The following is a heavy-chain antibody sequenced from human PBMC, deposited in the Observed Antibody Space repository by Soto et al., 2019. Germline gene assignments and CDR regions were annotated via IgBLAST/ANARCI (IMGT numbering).Heavy chain of an antibody. CDR2: IIPIFGTA. J-gene: IGHJ6*02. D-gene: IGHD2-2*01. Sequence: SVKVSCKASGGTFSSYAISWVRQAPGQGLEWMGGIIPIFGTANYAQKFQGRVTITADESTSTAYMELSSLRSEDTAVYYCVPAANYYYYGMDVWGQGTTVTVSS. CDR3: VPAANYYYYGMDV. CDR1: GGTFSSYA. V-gene: IGHV1-69*13.